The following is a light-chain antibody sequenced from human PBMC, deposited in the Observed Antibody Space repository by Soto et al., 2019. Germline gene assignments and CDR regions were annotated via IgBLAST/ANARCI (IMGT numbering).Light chain of an antibody. CDR2: DFA. J-gene: IGLJ1*01. Sequence: QSVLTQPASVSDSPGQSITISCTGTSSDVGGSNFVSWYQQHPGKPPKLIIYDFANRPSGVFNRLSGSEYGSTASLIISRNQTKDEADYYCVSYTSNTTYDIGSGT. CDR3: VSYTSNTTYD. CDR1: SSDVGGSNF. V-gene: IGLV2-14*03.